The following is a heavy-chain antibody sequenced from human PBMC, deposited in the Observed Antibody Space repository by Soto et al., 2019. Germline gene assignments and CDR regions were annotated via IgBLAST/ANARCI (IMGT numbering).Heavy chain of an antibody. CDR1: GYTFTSYD. D-gene: IGHD6-19*01. CDR2: MNPNSGNT. J-gene: IGHJ6*02. Sequence: QVQLVQSGAEVKKPGASVKVSCKASGYTFTSYDINWVRQATGQGLEWMGWMNPNSGNTGYAQKCQGRDTMTRNTSISTAYMELRSLRSEDTAVYYCARRHSSGWYDYYYGMDVWGQGTTVTVSS. V-gene: IGHV1-8*01. CDR3: ARRHSSGWYDYYYGMDV.